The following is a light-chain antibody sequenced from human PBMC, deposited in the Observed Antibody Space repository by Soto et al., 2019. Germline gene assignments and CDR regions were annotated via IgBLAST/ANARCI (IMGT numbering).Light chain of an antibody. CDR3: LQYHSHPPT. Sequence: DIQMTQSPPSLSASVGDRVTITCRTSYDIRNDLGWYQQKPGKAPKRLIHAASSLQTGIPLRFSGSGSGTDFTLTISSLQPEDFATYYCLQYHSHPPTFGGGTKVESK. V-gene: IGKV1-17*01. J-gene: IGKJ4*01. CDR2: AAS. CDR1: YDIRND.